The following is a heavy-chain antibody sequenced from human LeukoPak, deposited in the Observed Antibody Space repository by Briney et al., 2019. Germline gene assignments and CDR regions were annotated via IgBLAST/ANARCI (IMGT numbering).Heavy chain of an antibody. Sequence: ASVKVSCKASGYTFTGYYMHWVRQAPGQGLEGMGWINPNSGGTNYAQKFQGRVTMTRDTSIRTAYMELSRLRSDDTAVYYCARVKGRAYYDILTGYYAPFDYWGQGTLVTVSS. V-gene: IGHV1-2*02. D-gene: IGHD3-9*01. CDR1: GYTFTGYY. CDR3: ARVKGRAYYDILTGYYAPFDY. CDR2: INPNSGGT. J-gene: IGHJ4*02.